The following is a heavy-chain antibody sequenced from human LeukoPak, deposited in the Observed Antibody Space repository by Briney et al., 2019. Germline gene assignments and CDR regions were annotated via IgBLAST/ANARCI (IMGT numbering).Heavy chain of an antibody. Sequence: SETLSLTCTVSGGSISSYYWSWIRQPPGKGLEWIGYIYYSGSTNYNPSLKSRVTTSVDTSKNQFSLKLSSVTAADTAVYYCASSREDDSSGYYYVYFDYWGQGTLVTVSS. D-gene: IGHD3-22*01. J-gene: IGHJ4*02. V-gene: IGHV4-59*08. CDR1: GGSISSYY. CDR2: IYYSGST. CDR3: ASSREDDSSGYYYVYFDY.